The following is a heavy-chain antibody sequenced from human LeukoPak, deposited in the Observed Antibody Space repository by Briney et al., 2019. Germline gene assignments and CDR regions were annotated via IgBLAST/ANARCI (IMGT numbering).Heavy chain of an antibody. D-gene: IGHD1-14*01. V-gene: IGHV4-59*01. Sequence: SETLSLTCTVSGYSINNYCWSWIRQPPGTGLEWIGYIYYSGSTNYNPSLKSRVTISVDTSKNQFSLKLTSVPAADPAVYYWPRYRNEALFAFDIWGQGTRVTVSS. CDR2: IYYSGST. CDR1: GYSINNYC. J-gene: IGHJ3*02. CDR3: PRYRNEALFAFDI.